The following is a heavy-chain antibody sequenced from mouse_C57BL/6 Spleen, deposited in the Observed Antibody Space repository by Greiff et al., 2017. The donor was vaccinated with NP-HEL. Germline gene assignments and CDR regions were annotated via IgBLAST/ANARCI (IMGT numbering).Heavy chain of an antibody. J-gene: IGHJ4*01. V-gene: IGHV14-2*01. D-gene: IGHD1-1*01. Sequence: EVQLQQSGAELVKPGASVTLSCTASGFNIKDYYMHWVKQRTEQGLEWIGRIDPEDGETKYAPKFQGKATITADTSSNTAYLQLISLTSEDTAVYYCAMSLYDNGSSSYAMDYWGQGTSVTVSS. CDR2: IDPEDGET. CDR3: AMSLYDNGSSSYAMDY. CDR1: GFNIKDYY.